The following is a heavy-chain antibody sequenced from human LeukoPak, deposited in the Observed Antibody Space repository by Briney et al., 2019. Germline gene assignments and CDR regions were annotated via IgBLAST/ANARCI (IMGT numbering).Heavy chain of an antibody. CDR1: GGSISSGSYY. V-gene: IGHV4-61*02. D-gene: IGHD3-22*01. CDR2: IYTSGST. Sequence: SETLSLTCTVSGGSISSGSYYWSWIRQPAGKGLEWIGRIYTSGSTNYNPSLKSRVTISVDTSKNQFSLKLSSVTAADTAVYYCARSYYPNWFDPWGQGTLVTVSS. J-gene: IGHJ5*02. CDR3: ARSYYPNWFDP.